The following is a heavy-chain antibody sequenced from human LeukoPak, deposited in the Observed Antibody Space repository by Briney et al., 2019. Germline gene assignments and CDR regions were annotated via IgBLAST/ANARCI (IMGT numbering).Heavy chain of an antibody. Sequence: GGSLRLSCAASGFTVSSNYMSWVRQAPGRGLEWVSSISSSSSYIYYADSVKGRFTISRDNAKNSLYLQMNSLRAEDTAVYYCARGRIAAAGRVDYWGQGTLVTVSS. V-gene: IGHV3-21*01. CDR2: ISSSSSYI. CDR3: ARGRIAAAGRVDY. J-gene: IGHJ4*02. CDR1: GFTVSSNY. D-gene: IGHD6-13*01.